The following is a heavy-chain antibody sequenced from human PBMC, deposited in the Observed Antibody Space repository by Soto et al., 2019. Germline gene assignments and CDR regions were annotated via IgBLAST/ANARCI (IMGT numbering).Heavy chain of an antibody. V-gene: IGHV1-69*02. D-gene: IGHD3-10*01. J-gene: IGHJ6*02. CDR2: IIPILGIA. CDR1: GGTFSSYT. Sequence: QVQLVQSGAEVKKPGSSVKVSCKASGGTFSSYTISWVRQAPGQGLEWMGRIIPILGIANYAQKFQGRVTITADKSTSTAYMELSSLRSEDTAVYYCASRRITMVRGVTDYYYGMDVWGPGTTVTVSS. CDR3: ASRRITMVRGVTDYYYGMDV.